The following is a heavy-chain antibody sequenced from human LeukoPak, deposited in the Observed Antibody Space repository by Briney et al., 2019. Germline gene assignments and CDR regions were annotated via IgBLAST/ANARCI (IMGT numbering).Heavy chain of an antibody. CDR1: GGTFSSYA. D-gene: IGHD3-10*01. Sequence: SVKVSCKASGGTFSSYAISWVRQAPGQGLEWMGRIIPILGIANYAQKFQGRVTITADKSTSTAYMELSSLRSEDTAVYYCARTTMATPYYFDYWGQGTLVTVSS. J-gene: IGHJ4*02. CDR2: IIPILGIA. V-gene: IGHV1-69*04. CDR3: ARTTMATPYYFDY.